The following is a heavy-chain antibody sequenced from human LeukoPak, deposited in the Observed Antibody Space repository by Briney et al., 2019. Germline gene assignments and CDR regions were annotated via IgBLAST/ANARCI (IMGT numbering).Heavy chain of an antibody. CDR1: GFTFSSYG. CDR3: ASSTVVTPIDY. Sequence: GGSLRPSCAASGFTFSSYGMHWVRQAPGKGLEWVAVIWYDGSNKYYADSVKGRFTTSRDNSENTLYLQMNSLRAEDTAVYYCASSTVVTPIDYWGQGTLVTVSS. D-gene: IGHD4-23*01. J-gene: IGHJ4*02. V-gene: IGHV3-33*01. CDR2: IWYDGSNK.